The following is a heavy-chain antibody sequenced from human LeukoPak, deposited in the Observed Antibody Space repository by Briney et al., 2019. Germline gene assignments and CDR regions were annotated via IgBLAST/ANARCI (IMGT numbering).Heavy chain of an antibody. CDR3: VRDPSYGSSWYYYMDV. V-gene: IGHV3-48*04. D-gene: IGHD6-13*01. CDR2: ISSSSFKI. CDR1: EFTFVRYA. J-gene: IGHJ6*03. Sequence: GGALRLSCAASEFTFVRYAMNWVRQAPGKGLEGVSYISSSSFKIGYADSVKGRFTISRDNSKNSLYLQMDSLRVEDTAVYYCVRDPSYGSSWYYYMDVWGKGTTVTVSS.